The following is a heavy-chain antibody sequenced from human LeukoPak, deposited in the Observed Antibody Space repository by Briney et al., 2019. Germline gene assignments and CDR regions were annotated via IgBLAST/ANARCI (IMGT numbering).Heavy chain of an antibody. Sequence: PGGSLRLSCAASGFTFSSYSMNWVRQAPGKGLEWVSSISSSSSYIYYADSVKGRFTISRDNSKNTLYLQMNSLRAEDTAVYYCARDQRTTVDPYYFDYWGQGTLVTVSS. CDR2: ISSSSSYI. V-gene: IGHV3-21*01. D-gene: IGHD4-23*01. CDR1: GFTFSSYS. J-gene: IGHJ4*02. CDR3: ARDQRTTVDPYYFDY.